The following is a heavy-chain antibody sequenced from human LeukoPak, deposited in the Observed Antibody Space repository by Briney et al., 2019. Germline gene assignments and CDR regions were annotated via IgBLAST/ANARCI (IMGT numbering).Heavy chain of an antibody. Sequence: ASVKVSCEASGYTFTSYGISWVRQAPGQGLEWMGWISAYNGNTNYAQKLQGRVTMTTDTSTSTAYMELRGLRSDDTAVYYCARDKDRQYYYGSGSRNWFDPWGQGTLVTVSS. J-gene: IGHJ5*02. V-gene: IGHV1-18*01. CDR2: ISAYNGNT. CDR1: GYTFTSYG. CDR3: ARDKDRQYYYGSGSRNWFDP. D-gene: IGHD3-10*01.